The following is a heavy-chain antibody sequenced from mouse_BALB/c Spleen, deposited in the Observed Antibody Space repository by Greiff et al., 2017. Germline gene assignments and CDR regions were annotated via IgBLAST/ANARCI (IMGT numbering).Heavy chain of an antibody. CDR1: GFTFSSYT. D-gene: IGHD2-14*01. CDR3: ARQGDYRYDEAMDY. CDR2: ISNGGGST. Sequence: EVQLQQSGGGLVQPGGSLKLSCAASGFTFSSYTMSWVRQTPEKRLEWVAYISNGGGSTYYPDTVKGRFTISRDNAKNTLYLQRSSLKSEDTAMYYCARQGDYRYDEAMDYWGQGTSVTVSS. J-gene: IGHJ4*01. V-gene: IGHV5-12-2*01.